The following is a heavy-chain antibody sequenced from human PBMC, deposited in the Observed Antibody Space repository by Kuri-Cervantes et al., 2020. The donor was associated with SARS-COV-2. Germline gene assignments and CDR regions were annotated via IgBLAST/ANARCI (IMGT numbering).Heavy chain of an antibody. J-gene: IGHJ3*01. CDR3: AKDPNGDYVGAFDF. V-gene: IGHV3-23*01. D-gene: IGHD4-17*01. CDR2: IRGGGYTT. CDR1: GFTFSRYA. Sequence: GGSLRLSCAPSGFTFSRYAMIWFRQAPGKGLEWISAIRGGGYTTYYADSVKGRFTIPRDNFKNTLYLQMNNLRAEDTAVYYCAKDPNGDYVGAFDFWGQGTLVTVSS.